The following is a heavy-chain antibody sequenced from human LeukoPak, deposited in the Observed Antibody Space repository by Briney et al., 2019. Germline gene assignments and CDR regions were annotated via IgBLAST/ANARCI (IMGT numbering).Heavy chain of an antibody. CDR1: GFIFSSYS. J-gene: IGHJ4*02. CDR2: IRRNGSPT. V-gene: IGHV3-48*04. CDR3: VRDPEALDY. Sequence: GGSLRLSCAASGFIFSSYSMNWVRQAPGKGLEWVSYIRRNGSPTHYADSVKGRFTIPRDNDKNSVYLQMTSLRVEDTAVYYCVRDPEALDYWGQGTLVTVSS.